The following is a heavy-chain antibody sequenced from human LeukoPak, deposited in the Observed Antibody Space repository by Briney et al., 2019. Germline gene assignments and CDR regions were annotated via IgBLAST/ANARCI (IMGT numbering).Heavy chain of an antibody. V-gene: IGHV3-21*01. CDR2: ISSSSSYI. J-gene: IGHJ4*02. Sequence: PGGSLRLSCAASGFTFSSYSMNWVRQAPGKGLEWVSSISSSSSYIYYADSVKGRFTVSRDNAKNSLYLQMNSLRAEDTAVYYCARALILTGPPDYWGQGTLVTVSS. D-gene: IGHD3-9*01. CDR1: GFTFSSYS. CDR3: ARALILTGPPDY.